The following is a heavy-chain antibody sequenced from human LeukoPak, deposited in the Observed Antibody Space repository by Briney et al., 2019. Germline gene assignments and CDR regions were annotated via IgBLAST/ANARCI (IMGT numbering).Heavy chain of an antibody. V-gene: IGHV3-33*01. D-gene: IGHD3-22*01. CDR1: GFTFSSYG. CDR3: ARDSSGYFPRFDFDY. Sequence: PGRSLRLSCAASGFTFSSYGMHWVRQAPGKGLEWVAVIWYDGSNKYYADSVKGRFTISRDNSKNTLYLQMNSLRAEDTAVYYCARDSSGYFPRFDFDYWGQGTLVTVSS. CDR2: IWYDGSNK. J-gene: IGHJ4*02.